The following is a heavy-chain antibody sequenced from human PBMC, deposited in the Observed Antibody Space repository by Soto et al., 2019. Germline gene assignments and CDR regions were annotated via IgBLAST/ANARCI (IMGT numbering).Heavy chain of an antibody. CDR1: GYTFTSYY. D-gene: IGHD3-22*01. CDR3: ARESYYYDSRGYYYGRAFYHDY. Sequence: ASVKVSCKASGYTFTSYYMHWVRQAPGQGLEWMGIINPSGGSTSYAQKFQGRVTMTRDTSTSTVYMELSSLRSEDTAVYYCARESYYYDSRGYYYGRAFYHDYWGQGTLVNVSS. CDR2: INPSGGST. V-gene: IGHV1-46*01. J-gene: IGHJ4*02.